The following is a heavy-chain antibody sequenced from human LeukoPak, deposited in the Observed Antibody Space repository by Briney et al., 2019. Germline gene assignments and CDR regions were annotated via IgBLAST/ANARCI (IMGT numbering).Heavy chain of an antibody. CDR3: ARSTMIEENWFDP. J-gene: IGHJ5*02. CDR1: GGSISSGSYY. V-gene: IGHV4-61*02. CDR2: IYTSGST. Sequence: SETLSLTCTVSGGSISSGSYYWSWIRQPAGKGLERIGRIYTSGSTNYNPSLKSRVTISVDTSKNQFSLKLSSVTAADTAVYYCARSTMIEENWFDPWGQGTLVTVSS. D-gene: IGHD3-22*01.